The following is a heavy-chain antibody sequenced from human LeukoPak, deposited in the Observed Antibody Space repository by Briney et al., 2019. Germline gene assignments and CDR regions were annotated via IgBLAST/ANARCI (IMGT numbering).Heavy chain of an antibody. CDR2: IYYSGST. CDR1: GGSISSGDYY. V-gene: IGHV4-30-4*08. J-gene: IGHJ3*02. D-gene: IGHD3-22*01. Sequence: SETLSLTCTVSGGSISSGDYYWSWIRQPPGKGLEWIGYIYYSGSTYYNPSLKSRVTISVDTSKIHFSLKLSSVTAADTALYYCASSRRYYYGSSGYYAFDIWGQGAMVTVSS. CDR3: ASSRRYYYGSSGYYAFDI.